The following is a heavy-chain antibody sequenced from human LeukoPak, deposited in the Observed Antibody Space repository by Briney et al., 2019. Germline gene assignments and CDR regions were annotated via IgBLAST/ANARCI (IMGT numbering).Heavy chain of an antibody. D-gene: IGHD3-9*01. J-gene: IGHJ3*02. Sequence: SETLSLTCAVYGGSFSGYYWSWIRQPPGKGLEWIGEINHSGSTNYNPSLKSRVTISVDTSKNQFSLKLSSVTAADTAVYYCARDPPLRHYDILTGYRGLAPGYAFDIWGQGTMVTVSS. CDR3: ARDPPLRHYDILTGYRGLAPGYAFDI. CDR2: INHSGST. CDR1: GGSFSGYY. V-gene: IGHV4-34*01.